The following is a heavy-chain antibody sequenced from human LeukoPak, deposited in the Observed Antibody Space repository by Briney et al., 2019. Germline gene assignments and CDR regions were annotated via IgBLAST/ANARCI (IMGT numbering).Heavy chain of an antibody. Sequence: TPGESLKISRKGSGYSFPNYWIGWVRQMPGQGLEWMGIIYPADSDTRYSPAFQGQVTISADKSINTAYLQWTSLKASDTAMYYCARRKGDGYNSPFDYWGQGTLVTVAS. CDR2: IYPADSDT. CDR3: ARRKGDGYNSPFDY. V-gene: IGHV5-51*01. D-gene: IGHD5-24*01. J-gene: IGHJ4*02. CDR1: GYSFPNYW.